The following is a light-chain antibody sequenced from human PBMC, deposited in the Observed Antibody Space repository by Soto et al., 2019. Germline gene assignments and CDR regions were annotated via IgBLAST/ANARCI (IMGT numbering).Light chain of an antibody. V-gene: IGKV2-28*01. CDR3: QQYGTSEII. J-gene: IGKJ5*01. CDR2: LGS. CDR1: QSLLHSNGYNY. Sequence: DVVLTQSPLSLPVTLGQPASISCRSSQSLLHSNGYNYLDWYLQKPGQSPQLLIYLGSNRASGVPDRFSGSGSGTDFTLTITRLEPEDFAVFYCQQYGTSEIIFGQGTRLEI.